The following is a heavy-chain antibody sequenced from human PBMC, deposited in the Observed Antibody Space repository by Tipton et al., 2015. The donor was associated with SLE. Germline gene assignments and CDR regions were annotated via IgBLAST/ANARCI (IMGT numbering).Heavy chain of an antibody. CDR1: GGSISSSSYY. CDR3: ARRAVVVPAPRAFDI. J-gene: IGHJ3*02. D-gene: IGHD2-2*01. Sequence: TLSLTCTVSGGSISSSSYYWGWIRQPPGKGLEWIGYIYYSGSIFYNPSLKSRVTISVDTTKNQFSLKLSSVTAADTAVYYCARRAVVVPAPRAFDIWGQGTMVTVSS. V-gene: IGHV4-39*01. CDR2: IYYSGSI.